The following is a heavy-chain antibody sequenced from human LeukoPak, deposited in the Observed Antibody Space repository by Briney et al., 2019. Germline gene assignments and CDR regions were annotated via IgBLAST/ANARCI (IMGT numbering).Heavy chain of an antibody. V-gene: IGHV3-23*03. D-gene: IGHD3-22*01. CDR3: AKEDYDSSGYYYGIDY. Sequence: GGSLRLSCAASGFTFSSYAMSWVRQAPGKGLEWVSVIYSGGSTYYADSVKGRFTISRDNSKNTLYLQMNSLRAEDTAVYYCAKEDYDSSGYYYGIDYWGQGTLVTVSS. J-gene: IGHJ4*02. CDR1: GFTFSSYA. CDR2: IYSGGST.